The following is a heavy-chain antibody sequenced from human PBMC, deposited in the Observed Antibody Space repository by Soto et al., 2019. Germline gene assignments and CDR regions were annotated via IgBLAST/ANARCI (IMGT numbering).Heavy chain of an antibody. CDR2: IFYSGST. CDR3: ARDSKKVTWYYGMDV. Sequence: SETLSLTCTVSGGSISSYYWSWIRQPPGKGLEWIGHIFYSGSTEYNPSLKSRVTISVDMSKTQFSLKLSSVTAADTAVYHCARDSKKVTWYYGMDVWGQGTTVTVSS. CDR1: GGSISSYY. V-gene: IGHV4-59*01. D-gene: IGHD2-21*02. J-gene: IGHJ6*02.